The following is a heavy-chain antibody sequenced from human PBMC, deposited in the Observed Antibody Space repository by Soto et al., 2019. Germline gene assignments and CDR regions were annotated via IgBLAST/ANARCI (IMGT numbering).Heavy chain of an antibody. D-gene: IGHD4-4*01. CDR2: INAGNGNT. CDR3: ARKRMVTTTFDY. V-gene: IGHV1-3*01. CDR1: GYTFTSYA. Sequence: ASVKVSCKASGYTFTSYAMHWVRQAPGQRLEWMGWINAGNGNTKYSQKFQGRVTITRDTSASTAYMELSSLRSEDTAVYYCARKRMVTTTFDYWGQGTLVTVSS. J-gene: IGHJ4*02.